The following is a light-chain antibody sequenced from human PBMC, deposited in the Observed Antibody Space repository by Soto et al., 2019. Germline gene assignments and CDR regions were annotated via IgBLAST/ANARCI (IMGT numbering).Light chain of an antibody. J-gene: IGKJ5*01. V-gene: IGKV3-15*01. CDR3: QQYNNWPII. Sequence: EIAMTQSPATLSVSPGERATLSCRASQSVSSNLAWYQQKPGQAPRLLIYGASTRATGIPARFSGSGSGTEFTLTISSLQSEDFAVYYCQQYNNWPIIFGQGTRLEIK. CDR2: GAS. CDR1: QSVSSN.